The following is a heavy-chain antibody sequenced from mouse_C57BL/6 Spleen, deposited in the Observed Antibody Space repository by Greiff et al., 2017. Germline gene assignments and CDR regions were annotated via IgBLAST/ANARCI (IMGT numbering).Heavy chain of an antibody. J-gene: IGHJ2*01. CDR2: ISYDGSN. V-gene: IGHV3-6*01. Sequence: ESGPGLVKPSQSLSLTCSVTGYSITSGYYWNWIRQFPGNKLEWMGYISYDGSNNYNPSLKNRISITRDTSKNQFFLKLNSVTTEDTATYYCAREALYYYFDYWGQGTTLTVSS. CDR1: GYSITSGYY. D-gene: IGHD1-1*01. CDR3: AREALYYYFDY.